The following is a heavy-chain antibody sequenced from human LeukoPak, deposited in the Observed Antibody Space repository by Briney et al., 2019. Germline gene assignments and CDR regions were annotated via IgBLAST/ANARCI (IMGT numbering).Heavy chain of an antibody. J-gene: IGHJ6*02. V-gene: IGHV4-59*08. CDR2: IYSSGST. D-gene: IGHD5-18*01. CDR1: GGSISSYY. CDR3: SRHGHSTAYYGVDV. Sequence: KPSETLSLTCNVSGGSISSYYWSWIRQPPGKGLEWIGYIYSSGSTNYNPSLESRVTMSVDTSKNQFSLKLTSVTAADTAVYYCSRHGHSTAYYGVDVWGQGTTVTVSS.